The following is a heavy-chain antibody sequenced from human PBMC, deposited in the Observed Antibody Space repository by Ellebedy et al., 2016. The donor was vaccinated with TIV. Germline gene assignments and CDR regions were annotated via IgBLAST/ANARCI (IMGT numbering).Heavy chain of an antibody. Sequence: PGGSLRLSCAASGFTFSSYGMHWVRQAPGKGLEWVAVIWYDGSNKYYADSVKGRFTISRDNSKNTLYLQMNSLRGEDTAVYYCAKRVTMVREVITYYHYAMDVWGQGTTVTVSS. CDR3: AKRVTMVREVITYYHYAMDV. D-gene: IGHD3-10*01. V-gene: IGHV3-33*06. CDR2: IWYDGSNK. J-gene: IGHJ6*02. CDR1: GFTFSSYG.